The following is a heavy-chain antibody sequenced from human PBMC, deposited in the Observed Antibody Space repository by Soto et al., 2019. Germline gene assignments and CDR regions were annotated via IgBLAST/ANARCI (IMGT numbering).Heavy chain of an antibody. CDR3: ARQRWLRPRHFDY. D-gene: IGHD5-12*01. CDR2: INHSGST. Sequence: GLLKPSETLSLTCAVYGGSFSGYYWSWVRQPPGKGLEWIEEINHSGSTNYNPSLKSRVTISVDTSKNQFSLKLSSVTAADTAVYYCARQRWLRPRHFDYWGQGTLVTVSS. V-gene: IGHV4-34*01. J-gene: IGHJ4*02. CDR1: GGSFSGYY.